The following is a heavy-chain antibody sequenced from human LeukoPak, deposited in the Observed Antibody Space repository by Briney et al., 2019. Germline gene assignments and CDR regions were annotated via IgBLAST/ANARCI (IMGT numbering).Heavy chain of an antibody. CDR2: ISWNSASI. Sequence: GGSLRLSCAASGFTFDDYAMHWVRQAPGKGLEWVSGISWNSASIGYGDSVKGRFTISRDNAKNTLYLQMNSLRVEDTGVYYCVCRFADYWGQGTQVTVSS. CDR1: GFTFDDYA. D-gene: IGHD3-3*01. J-gene: IGHJ4*02. CDR3: VCRFADY. V-gene: IGHV3-9*01.